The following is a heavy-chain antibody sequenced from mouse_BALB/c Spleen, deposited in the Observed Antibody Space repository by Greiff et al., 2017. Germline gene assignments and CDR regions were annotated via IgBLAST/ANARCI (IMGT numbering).Heavy chain of an antibody. CDR2: IWAGGST. J-gene: IGHJ3*01. Sequence: VKLVESGPGLVAPSQSLSITCTVSGFSLTGYGVHWVRQPPGKGLEWLGVIWAGGSTNYYSALMSRLSISKDNSKSQVYLKLNSLQTHDTAMYYCDRDQEDYYGSSTWFAYWGQGTLVTVSA. V-gene: IGHV2-9*02. D-gene: IGHD1-1*01. CDR1: GFSLTGYG. CDR3: DRDQEDYYGSSTWFAY.